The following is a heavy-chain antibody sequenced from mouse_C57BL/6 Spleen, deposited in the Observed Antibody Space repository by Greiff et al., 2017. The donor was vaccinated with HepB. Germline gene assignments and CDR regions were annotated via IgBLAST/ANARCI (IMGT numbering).Heavy chain of an antibody. CDR1: GFTFSSYA. J-gene: IGHJ2*01. CDR2: ISDGGSYT. Sequence: EVQRVESGGGLVKPGGSLKLSCAASGFTFSSYAMSWVRQTPEKRLEWVATISDGGSYTYYPDNVKGRFTISRDNAKNNLYLQMSHLKSEDTAMYYCAREDRYFDYWGQGTTLTVSS. V-gene: IGHV5-4*01. CDR3: AREDRYFDY.